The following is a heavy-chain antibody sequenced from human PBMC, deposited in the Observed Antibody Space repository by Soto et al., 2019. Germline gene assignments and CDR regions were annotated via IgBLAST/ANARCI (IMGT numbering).Heavy chain of an antibody. J-gene: IGHJ4*02. CDR3: ARRLAVAGTFDY. Sequence: QVQLVESGGGVVQPGRSLRLSCAASGFTFSSYDIHWVRQAPGKGLEWVAVIWSDGSNKYYADSVKGRFTISRDNSKNTLYLQMTSLRAEDTAVYYCARRLAVAGTFDYWGQGTLVTVSS. CDR2: IWSDGSNK. CDR1: GFTFSSYD. V-gene: IGHV3-33*01. D-gene: IGHD6-19*01.